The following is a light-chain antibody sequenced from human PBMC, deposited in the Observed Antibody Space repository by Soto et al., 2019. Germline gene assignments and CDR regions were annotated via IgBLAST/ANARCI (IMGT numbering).Light chain of an antibody. Sequence: EIVMTQSPATLSVSPGERATLSCRASQNIGSTLAWFQQKPGQGPRFLIYGASTRATGIPARFSGSGSGTEFTLTISSLQSKDFAVYYCQQYHNWYTFGQGTKLEIK. J-gene: IGKJ2*01. V-gene: IGKV3-15*01. CDR2: GAS. CDR1: QNIGST. CDR3: QQYHNWYT.